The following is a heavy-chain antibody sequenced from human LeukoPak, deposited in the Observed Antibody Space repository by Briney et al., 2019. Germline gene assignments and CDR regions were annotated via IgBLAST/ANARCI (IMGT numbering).Heavy chain of an antibody. CDR1: GFTFSTYT. D-gene: IGHD6-19*01. CDR2: ITGTSSTI. J-gene: IGHJ4*02. V-gene: IGHV3-48*02. CDR3: ARVLTDSRGWYHFDY. Sequence: GGSLRLSCAASGFTFSTYTMNWVRQAPGKGLEWEKYITGTSSTIYYADSVKGRFTVSRDNARNSLYLQMNSLRDEDTAVYYCARVLTDSRGWYHFDYWGQGTLVTVSS.